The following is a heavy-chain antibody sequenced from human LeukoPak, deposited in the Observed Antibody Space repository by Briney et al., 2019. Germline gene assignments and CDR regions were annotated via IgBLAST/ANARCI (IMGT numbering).Heavy chain of an antibody. V-gene: IGHV4-39*01. J-gene: IGHJ1*01. CDR3: ARLGYSSGWEYFQH. CDR1: GGSISSSSYY. D-gene: IGHD6-19*01. CDR2: IYYSGST. Sequence: SETLSLTCTVSGGSISSSSYYWGWIRQPPGKGLEWIGSIYYSGSTYYNPSLKSRVTISVDTSENQFSLKLSSVTAADTAVYYCARLGYSSGWEYFQHWGQGTLVTVSS.